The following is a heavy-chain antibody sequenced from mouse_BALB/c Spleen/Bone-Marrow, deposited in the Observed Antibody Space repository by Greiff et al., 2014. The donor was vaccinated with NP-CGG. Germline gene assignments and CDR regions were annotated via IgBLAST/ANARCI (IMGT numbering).Heavy chain of an antibody. CDR3: AGPFDY. V-gene: IGHV1S81*02. CDR2: INPSNGRT. Sequence: QVQLQQSGAELVKPGASVKLSCKASGYTFTSYWTHWVKQRPGQGLEWIGEINPSNGRTNYNEKFKSKATLTVDKSSSTAYMQLSSLTSEDSAVYYCAGPFDYWGQGTTLTVSS. CDR1: GYTFTSYW. J-gene: IGHJ2*01.